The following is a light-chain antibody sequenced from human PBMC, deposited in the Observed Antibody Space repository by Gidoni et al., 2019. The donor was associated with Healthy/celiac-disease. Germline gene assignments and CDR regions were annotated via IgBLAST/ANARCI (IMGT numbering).Light chain of an antibody. V-gene: IGKV1-5*03. CDR2: KES. Sequence: DIQVTQSPSTRSASLGDRVTLTCRASQRISSWLAWYQQKPGKAPKILIYKESSLESGVPSRFRGSGSGTEFTPNISSLQPDVLATYYCQQYNSYPLTFXGXTKVEIK. J-gene: IGKJ4*01. CDR3: QQYNSYPLT. CDR1: QRISSW.